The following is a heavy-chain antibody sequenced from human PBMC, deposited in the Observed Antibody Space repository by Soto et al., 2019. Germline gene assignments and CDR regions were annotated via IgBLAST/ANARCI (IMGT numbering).Heavy chain of an antibody. CDR2: IIPVFATP. D-gene: IGHD1-26*01. J-gene: IGHJ3*02. V-gene: IGHV1-69*01. CDR3: ASFSGSYGAFDI. Sequence: KVSCKASGGTFSSYAISWVRQAPGQGLEWMGGIIPVFATPKYAQRFQGRVTITADESTSTAYMELSSLTSEDTAVYYCASFSGSYGAFDIWGQGTMVTVSS. CDR1: GGTFSSYA.